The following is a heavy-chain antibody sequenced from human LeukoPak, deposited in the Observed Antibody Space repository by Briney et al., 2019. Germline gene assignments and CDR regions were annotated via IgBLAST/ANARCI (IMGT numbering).Heavy chain of an antibody. V-gene: IGHV3-13*01. CDR3: ARGTGYGSGSYLGYYFDY. Sequence: GGSLRLSCAASGFTFSTYDMHWVRQVIGKGLEWVSGIGTAGDTYYSDSVKGRFTISRENAKNSLYLQMNSLRAGDTAVYYCARGTGYGSGSYLGYYFDYWGQGTLVTVSS. J-gene: IGHJ4*02. CDR1: GFTFSTYD. D-gene: IGHD3-10*01. CDR2: IGTAGDT.